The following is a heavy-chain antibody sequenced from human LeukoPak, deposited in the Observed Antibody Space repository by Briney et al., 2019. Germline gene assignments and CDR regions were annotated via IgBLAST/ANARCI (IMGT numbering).Heavy chain of an antibody. Sequence: GESLKISCKGSGYSFTSYWIGWVRQMPGKGLGWMGIIYPGDSDTRYSPSFQGQVTISADKSISTAYLQWSSLKASDTAMYYCARHGVQIVGATGTAFDIWGQGTMVTVSS. J-gene: IGHJ3*02. CDR1: GYSFTSYW. CDR2: IYPGDSDT. D-gene: IGHD1-26*01. CDR3: ARHGVQIVGATGTAFDI. V-gene: IGHV5-51*01.